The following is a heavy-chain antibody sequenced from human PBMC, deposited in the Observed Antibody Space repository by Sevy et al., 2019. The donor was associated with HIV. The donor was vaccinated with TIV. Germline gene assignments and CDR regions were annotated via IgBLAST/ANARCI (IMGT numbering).Heavy chain of an antibody. D-gene: IGHD6-13*01. CDR3: ARDSNWWFDP. V-gene: IGHV3-33*01. J-gene: IGHJ5*02. CDR1: GFTFSSYG. CDR2: IWYDGSKK. Sequence: GGSLRLSCAASGFTFSSYGMHWVRQTPGKGLEWVGVIWYDGSKKNYGDSVKGRFTISRDNSKNTLYLQMNSLRAEDTAVYYCARDSNWWFDPWGQGTLVTVSS.